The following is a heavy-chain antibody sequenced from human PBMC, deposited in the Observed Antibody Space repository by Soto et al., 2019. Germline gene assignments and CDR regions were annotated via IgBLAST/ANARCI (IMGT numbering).Heavy chain of an antibody. CDR1: GFTFDDYA. J-gene: IGHJ4*02. D-gene: IGHD5-12*01. Sequence: EVQLVESGGGLVQPGRSLRLSCAASGFTFDDYAMHWVRQAPGKGLEWVSGISWNSGSIGYADSVKGRFTISRDNAKNSLYLQMNSLRAEDMALYYCAKGLGYSGYDFDYWGQGTLVTVSS. CDR3: AKGLGYSGYDFDY. CDR2: ISWNSGSI. V-gene: IGHV3-9*03.